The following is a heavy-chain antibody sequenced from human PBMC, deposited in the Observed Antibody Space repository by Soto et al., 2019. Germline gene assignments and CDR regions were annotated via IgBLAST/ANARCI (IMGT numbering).Heavy chain of an antibody. Sequence: SLKVSCKASGFTFTSSAMQWVRQARGQGLEWIGMIDAGGGSTNYAQKFQDRVTMTRDTSTSTVYMELSSLRSEDTAVYYCARSLAVAGTFDYWRQGTLDTVSS. CDR3: ARSLAVAGTFDY. CDR1: GFTFTSSA. V-gene: IGHV1-58*02. D-gene: IGHD6-19*01. CDR2: IDAGGGST. J-gene: IGHJ4*02.